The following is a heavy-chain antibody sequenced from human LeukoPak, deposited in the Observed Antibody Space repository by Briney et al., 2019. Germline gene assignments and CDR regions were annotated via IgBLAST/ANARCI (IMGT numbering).Heavy chain of an antibody. CDR1: GFTFSSYA. D-gene: IGHD3-22*01. V-gene: IGHV3-23*01. Sequence: GGSLRLSCAASGFTFSSYAMSWVRQAPGKGLEWVSAISGSGGSTYYADSVKGRFTISRDNSKNTLYLQMNSLRAEDTAVYYCAKDPTMIVVVIPDYWGQGTLVTVSS. J-gene: IGHJ4*02. CDR2: ISGSGGST. CDR3: AKDPTMIVVVIPDY.